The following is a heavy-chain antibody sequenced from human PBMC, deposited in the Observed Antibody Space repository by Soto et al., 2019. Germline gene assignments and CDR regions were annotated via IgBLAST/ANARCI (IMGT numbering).Heavy chain of an antibody. V-gene: IGHV3-9*01. D-gene: IGHD2-2*01. CDR1: GVTFDDYA. CDR3: AKGRTTSCFDGYDC. J-gene: IGHJ4*02. CDR2: ISWNSGNI. Sequence: EVQLVESGGGLEQPGRSLRLSCAASGVTFDDYAMHWVRQAPGKGLEWVAGISWNSGNIVYADSVKGRFTISRDNAKNSLYLQMNSLRAEDTALYYCAKGRTTSCFDGYDCWGQGALVTVSS.